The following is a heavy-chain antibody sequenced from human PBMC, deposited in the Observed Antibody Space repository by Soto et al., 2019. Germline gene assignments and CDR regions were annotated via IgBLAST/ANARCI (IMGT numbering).Heavy chain of an antibody. D-gene: IGHD3-10*01. CDR3: ATISCYYFGLGSYDEASDM. J-gene: IGHJ3*02. CDR1: GFMFSGFG. CDR2: ISKEGSKK. Sequence: QVQLVASGGGVGQPGRSLRLSCTASGFMFSGFGMHWVRQAPGKGLQRVAGISKEGSKKSYADSVKGRFTISRDNSNNTLDLQMTSLRAEDTAVYDCATISCYYFGLGSYDEASDMWGQGTVVTVFS. V-gene: IGHV3-30*03.